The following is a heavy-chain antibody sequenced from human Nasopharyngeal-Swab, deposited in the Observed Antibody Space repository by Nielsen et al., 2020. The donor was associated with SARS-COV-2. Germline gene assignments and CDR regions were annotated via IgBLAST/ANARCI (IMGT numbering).Heavy chain of an antibody. D-gene: IGHD3-22*01. CDR1: GSSISSGYY. V-gene: IGHV4-38-2*02. Sequence: PETLSLTCPVSGSSISSGYYWGWIRLHPGRGLEWIGSMYHSGSNYYNPSLKSRVTISEDTSKNQFSLSLSSVPAADTAVYYCARVRLTRAPASSGYYSETTPYFDYWGQGTLVTVSS. J-gene: IGHJ4*02. CDR2: MYHSGSN. CDR3: ARVRLTRAPASSGYYSETTPYFDY.